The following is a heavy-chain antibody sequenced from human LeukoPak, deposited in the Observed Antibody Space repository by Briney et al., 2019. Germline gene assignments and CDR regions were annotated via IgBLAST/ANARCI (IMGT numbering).Heavy chain of an antibody. D-gene: IGHD3-22*01. CDR2: IYYSGST. CDR3: ARDSRSASGSDY. V-gene: IGHV4-59*12. CDR1: GGSISNYY. Sequence: SETLSLTCTVSGGSISNYYWSWIRQPPGKGLEWIGYIYYSGSTYYNPSLKSRVTISVDKSKNQFSLKLSSVTAADTAVYYCARDSRSASGSDYWGQGTLVTVSS. J-gene: IGHJ4*02.